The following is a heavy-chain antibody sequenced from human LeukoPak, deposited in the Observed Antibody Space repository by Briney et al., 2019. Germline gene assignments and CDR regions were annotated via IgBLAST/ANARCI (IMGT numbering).Heavy chain of an antibody. Sequence: PSETLSLTCAVYGGPFSGYYWSWLPQPPGKALEWCGEINHSGSTNYKPSLTSRVTISVDTSKNQFSLKLSSVTAADTAVYYCARGRATYDFWSGQKIDYWGQGTRVTVSS. CDR3: ARGRATYDFWSGQKIDY. D-gene: IGHD3-3*01. V-gene: IGHV4-34*01. J-gene: IGHJ4*02. CDR1: GGPFSGYY. CDR2: INHSGST.